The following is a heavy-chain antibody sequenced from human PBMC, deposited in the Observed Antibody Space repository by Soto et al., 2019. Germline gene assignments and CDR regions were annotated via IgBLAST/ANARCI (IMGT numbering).Heavy chain of an antibody. CDR1: GYTFTSYY. Sequence: QVQLVQSGPEVKKPGASVKVSCKASGYTFTSYYMHWGRQAPGQGLEWMGIINPSGGSTSYAQKFQGRVTMTRDTSTSTVYMELSSLRSEDTAVYYCARTAQKVTAFDYWGQGTLVTVSS. J-gene: IGHJ4*02. CDR3: ARTAQKVTAFDY. CDR2: INPSGGST. V-gene: IGHV1-46*01. D-gene: IGHD4-4*01.